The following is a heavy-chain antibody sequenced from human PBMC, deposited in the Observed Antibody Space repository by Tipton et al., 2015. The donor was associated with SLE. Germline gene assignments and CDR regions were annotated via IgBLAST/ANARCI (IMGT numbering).Heavy chain of an antibody. CDR2: INPNSGGT. J-gene: IGHJ3*02. CDR3: ARVQASRLNDAFDI. Sequence: QVQLVQSGAEVKKPGASVKVSCKASGYTFTGYGISWVRQAPGQGLEWMGWINPNSGGTNYAQKFQGRVTMTRDTSISTAYMELSRLRSDDTAVYYCARVQASRLNDAFDIWGQGTMVTVSS. D-gene: IGHD1-1*01. CDR1: GYTFTGYG. V-gene: IGHV1-2*02.